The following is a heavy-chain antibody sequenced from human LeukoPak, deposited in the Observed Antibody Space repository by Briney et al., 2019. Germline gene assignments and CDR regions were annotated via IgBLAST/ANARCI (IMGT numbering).Heavy chain of an antibody. D-gene: IGHD6-6*01. CDR2: INHSGST. CDR1: GGSFSGYY. V-gene: IGHV4-34*01. J-gene: IGHJ6*02. CDR3: ARVSLEYSSPPGYGMDV. Sequence: ETLSLTCAVYGGSFSGYYWSWIRQPPGKGLEWIGEINHSGSTNYNPSLKSRVTISVDTSKNQFSLKLSSVTAADTAVYYCARVSLEYSSPPGYGMDVWGQGTTVTVSS.